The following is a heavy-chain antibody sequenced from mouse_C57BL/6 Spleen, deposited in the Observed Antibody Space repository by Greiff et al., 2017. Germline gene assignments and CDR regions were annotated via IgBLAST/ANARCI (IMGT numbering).Heavy chain of an antibody. CDR2: ISYDGSN. V-gene: IGHV3-6*01. CDR1: GYSITSGYY. J-gene: IGHJ1*03. Sequence: EVKLQELGPSLVKPSQSLSLTCSVTGYSITSGYYWNWIRQFPGNKLEWMGYISYDGSNNYNPSLKNRISITRDTSKNQFFLKLNSVTTEDTATYYCAKNKLGRVYWYFDVWGTGTTVTVSS. D-gene: IGHD4-1*01. CDR3: AKNKLGRVYWYFDV.